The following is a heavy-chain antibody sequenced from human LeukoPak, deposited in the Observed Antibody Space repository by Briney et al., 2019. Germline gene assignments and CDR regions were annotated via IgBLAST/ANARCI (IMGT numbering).Heavy chain of an antibody. J-gene: IGHJ4*02. V-gene: IGHV3-30*03. CDR2: ISYDGSKK. Sequence: PGGPLRLSCAASGFTFSSYGMHWVRQAPGKGLEWVAVISYDGSKKYYADSVKGRFTISRDNSKNTLYLQMNSLRAEDTAVYYCASHWAQQLVSDYWGQGTLVTVSS. CDR1: GFTFSSYG. CDR3: ASHWAQQLVSDY. D-gene: IGHD6-13*01.